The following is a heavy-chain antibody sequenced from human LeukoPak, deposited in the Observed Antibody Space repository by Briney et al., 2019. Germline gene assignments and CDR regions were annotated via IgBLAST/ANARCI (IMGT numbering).Heavy chain of an antibody. CDR2: IYYSGST. J-gene: IGHJ4*02. V-gene: IGHV4-34*01. CDR3: ARVEYSSSCNY. CDR1: GGSFSGYY. D-gene: IGHD6-6*01. Sequence: PSETLSLTCAVYGGSFSGYYWSWIRQPPGKGLEGIGGIYYSGSTYYNPSLKSRVTILVDTSKNQFSLQLSSVTAADTAVYYCARVEYSSSCNYWGQGTLVTVSS.